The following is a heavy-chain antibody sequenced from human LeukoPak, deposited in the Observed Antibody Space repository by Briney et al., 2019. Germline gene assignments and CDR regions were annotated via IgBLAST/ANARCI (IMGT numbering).Heavy chain of an antibody. D-gene: IGHD3-10*01. CDR1: GYTFTGYY. J-gene: IGHJ4*02. CDR3: ARDLEGAMVRGENFDY. Sequence: APVKVSCKASGYTFTGYYMHWVRQAPGQGLEWMGWINPNSGGTNYAQKFQGRVTMTRDTSISTAYMELSRLRSDDTAVYYCARDLEGAMVRGENFDYWGQGTLVTVSS. CDR2: INPNSGGT. V-gene: IGHV1-2*02.